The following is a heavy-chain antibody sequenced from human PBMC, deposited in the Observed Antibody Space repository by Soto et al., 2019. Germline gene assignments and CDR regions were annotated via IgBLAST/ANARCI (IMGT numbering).Heavy chain of an antibody. CDR3: ATASMIREFISYFLDY. V-gene: IGHV1-69*01. D-gene: IGHD3-10*01. J-gene: IGHJ4*02. CDR1: GGTFSTSA. Sequence: QVQLVQSGAEVRKPGSSVKVSCQASGGTFSTSAFVWVRQAPGQGLEWMGGILPIFGTANYEPKFQERETITGDESTSTAYMELSGPRSDVTAIYYCATASMIREFISYFLDYWGQGTLVTVSS. CDR2: ILPIFGTA.